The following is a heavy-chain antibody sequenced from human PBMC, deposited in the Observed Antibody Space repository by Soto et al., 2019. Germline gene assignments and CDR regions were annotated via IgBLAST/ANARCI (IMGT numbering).Heavy chain of an antibody. J-gene: IGHJ2*01. CDR2: ISFNGRKK. CDR3: ARDWLRRDDILTPSWNFNL. CDR1: GFNFTYNA. D-gene: IGHD3-9*01. V-gene: IGHV3-30*04. Sequence: VQLLESGGGSVQPGGSLRLTCDTSGFNFTYNAMHWVRQAPGKGLEWVAVISFNGRKKFYARSVKGRFTISRDNSKNTLYLQINNLRPGDTAVYYCARDWLRRDDILTPSWNFNLWGQGTLVTAS.